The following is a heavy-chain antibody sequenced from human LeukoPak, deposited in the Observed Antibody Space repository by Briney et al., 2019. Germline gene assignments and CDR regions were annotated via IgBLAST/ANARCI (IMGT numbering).Heavy chain of an antibody. D-gene: IGHD2-15*01. Sequence: GGSLRLSCAASEFTFSSYTINWVRQAPGKGLEWVSSISSTSTYISYADSVKGRFTISRDNAKNSLYLQMNSLKAEDTAVYYCARGGGNFDYWGQGTLVTVSS. V-gene: IGHV3-21*01. J-gene: IGHJ4*02. CDR3: ARGGGNFDY. CDR1: EFTFSSYT. CDR2: ISSTSTYI.